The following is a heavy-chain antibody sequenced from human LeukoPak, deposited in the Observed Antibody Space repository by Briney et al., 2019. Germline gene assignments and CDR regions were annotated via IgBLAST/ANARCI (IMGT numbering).Heavy chain of an antibody. CDR1: GYTFTGYY. V-gene: IGHV1-2*06. J-gene: IGHJ6*02. Sequence: WASVKVSCKASGYTFTGYYMHWVRQAPGQGLEWMGRINPNSGGTNYAQKFQGRVTMTRDTSISTAYMELSRLRSDDTAVYYCARDPPRIVVVVAATNYYGMDVWGQGTTVTVSS. D-gene: IGHD2-15*01. CDR2: INPNSGGT. CDR3: ARDPPRIVVVVAATNYYGMDV.